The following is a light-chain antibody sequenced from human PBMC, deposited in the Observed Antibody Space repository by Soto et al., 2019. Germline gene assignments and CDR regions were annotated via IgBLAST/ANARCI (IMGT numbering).Light chain of an antibody. CDR2: LGS. J-gene: IGKJ4*01. V-gene: IGKV2-28*01. CDR1: QSLLHGNGYNY. Sequence: DIVMTQSPLSLPVTPGEPASISCRSSQSLLHGNGYNYLDGYLQKQGQSPQLLIDLGSNRASGVPDRFSGSGSGTDFTLKISRVEAEDVGSYYCMQGLQIPLTFGGGTKVEIK. CDR3: MQGLQIPLT.